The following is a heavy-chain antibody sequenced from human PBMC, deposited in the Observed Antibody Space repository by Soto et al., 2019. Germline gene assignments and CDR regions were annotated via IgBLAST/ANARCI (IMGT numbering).Heavy chain of an antibody. Sequence: WETLSLSCHVHGWPFSGYYWSWIRQPPGKGLEWTGQINHSGSTNYTPSLKSRVTISVDTSKNQFSLKLSSVTAADTAVYYCARVHGIFGVVPWGMDVWGQGTTVTVSS. J-gene: IGHJ6*02. V-gene: IGHV4-34*01. CDR1: GWPFSGYY. CDR2: INHSGST. CDR3: ARVHGIFGVVPWGMDV. D-gene: IGHD3-3*01.